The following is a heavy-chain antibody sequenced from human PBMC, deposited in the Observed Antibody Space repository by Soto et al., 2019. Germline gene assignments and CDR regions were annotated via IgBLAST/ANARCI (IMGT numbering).Heavy chain of an antibody. J-gene: IGHJ4*02. D-gene: IGHD6-19*01. V-gene: IGHV5-51*01. CDR3: ARAKSNGCYQNFDF. Sequence: GESLKISCQGSGYNFANYWIGWVRQMPGKGLEWMGIIYPGDSDTRYGPSFQGHVTISADKSISTAYLRWRSLKASDTAIYYCARAKSNGCYQNFDFWGQGTLVTVSS. CDR2: IYPGDSDT. CDR1: GYNFANYW.